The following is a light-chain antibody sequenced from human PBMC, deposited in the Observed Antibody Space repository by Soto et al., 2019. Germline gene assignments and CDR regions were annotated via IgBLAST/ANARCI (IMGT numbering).Light chain of an antibody. CDR2: DAS. CDR3: QQFNNYPL. Sequence: IQMTQSPSSLSASVGDRVTITCRASQGISSALAWYQQKPGKAPKLLIYDASSLESGVPSRISGSGSGTDFTLTISSLQPEDFATDYCQQFNNYPLFGGGTKVDIK. V-gene: IGKV1D-13*01. J-gene: IGKJ4*01. CDR1: QGISSA.